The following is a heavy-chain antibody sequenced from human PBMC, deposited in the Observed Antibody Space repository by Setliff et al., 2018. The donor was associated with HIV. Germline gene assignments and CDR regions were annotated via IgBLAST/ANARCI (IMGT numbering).Heavy chain of an antibody. CDR3: AAFPTLGIYYGMDV. D-gene: IGHD2-15*01. CDR1: GGSISSGSYC. Sequence: KPSETLSLTCTVSGGSISSGSYCWNWMRQPAGKRLEWIGRVYTSGSTNYNSSLKSRVTISVDTSKSQFSLKLSSVTAADTAVYYCAAFPTLGIYYGMDVWGQGTTVTVSS. V-gene: IGHV4-61*02. J-gene: IGHJ6*02. CDR2: VYTSGST.